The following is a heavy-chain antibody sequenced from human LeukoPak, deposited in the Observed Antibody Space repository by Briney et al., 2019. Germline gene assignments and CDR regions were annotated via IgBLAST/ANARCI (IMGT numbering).Heavy chain of an antibody. CDR3: AKDGAYYDFWSGYPFDGMDV. J-gene: IGHJ6*02. V-gene: IGHV3-23*01. D-gene: IGHD3-3*01. Sequence: GGSLRLSCAASGFIFSSFAMSWVRQAPGKGLEWVSTISGSGSSTYYADSVKGRFTISRDNSKNTLYLQMNSLRAEDTAVYYCAKDGAYYDFWSGYPFDGMDVWGQGTTVTVSS. CDR1: GFIFSSFA. CDR2: ISGSGSST.